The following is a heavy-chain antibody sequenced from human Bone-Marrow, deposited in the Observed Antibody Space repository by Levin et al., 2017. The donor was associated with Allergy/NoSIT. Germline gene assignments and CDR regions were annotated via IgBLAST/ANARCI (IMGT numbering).Heavy chain of an antibody. Sequence: PGGSLRLSCAASGFTFSSYGMHWVRQAPGKGLEWVAVISYDGSNKYYADSVKGRFTISRDNSKNTLYLQMNSLRAEDTAVYYCAKDLKEAAAGTAIYGMDVWGQGTTVTVSS. J-gene: IGHJ6*02. V-gene: IGHV3-30*18. CDR3: AKDLKEAAAGTAIYGMDV. CDR2: ISYDGSNK. CDR1: GFTFSSYG. D-gene: IGHD6-13*01.